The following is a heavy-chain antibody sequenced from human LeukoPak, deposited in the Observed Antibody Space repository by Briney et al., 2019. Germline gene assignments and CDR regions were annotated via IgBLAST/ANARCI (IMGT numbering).Heavy chain of an antibody. V-gene: IGHV3-23*01. CDR1: GFTFSSYA. CDR3: AKDGRSWPSGWFDP. Sequence: GGSLRLSCAASGFTFSSYAMSWVRQAPGKGLEWVSAISGSGGSTYYADSVKGRFTISRDNSKNTLYLQRNSRRAEDTAVYYCAKDGRSWPSGWFDPWGQGTLVTVSS. CDR2: ISGSGGST. D-gene: IGHD3-10*01. J-gene: IGHJ5*02.